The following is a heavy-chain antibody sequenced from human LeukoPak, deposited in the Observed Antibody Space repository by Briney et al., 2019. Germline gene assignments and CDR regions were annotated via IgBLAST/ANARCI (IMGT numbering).Heavy chain of an antibody. Sequence: SETLSLTCAVYGGSFCGYYWSWIRQPPGKGLEGIGEINHSGRTNYNPSLKSRVTMSVDTSKNQFSLKLSSVTAADTAVYYCARYYYGSGSFENWLDPWGQGTLVTVSS. CDR3: ARYYYGSGSFENWLDP. D-gene: IGHD3-10*01. J-gene: IGHJ5*02. CDR1: GGSFCGYY. CDR2: INHSGRT. V-gene: IGHV4-34*01.